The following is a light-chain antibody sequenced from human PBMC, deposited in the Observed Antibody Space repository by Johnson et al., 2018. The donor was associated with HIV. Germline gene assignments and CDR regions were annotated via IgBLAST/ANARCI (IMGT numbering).Light chain of an antibody. CDR1: SSNIGNNY. J-gene: IGLJ1*01. V-gene: IGLV1-51*01. Sequence: QSVLTQPPSVSAAPGQKVTISCSGSSSNIGNNYVSWYQQLPGTAPKLLIYDNNKRPSGIPDRFSGSKSGTSATLGITGLQTGDAADYYCVTWVSYLTAGVFGSGTKVTVL. CDR2: DNN. CDR3: VTWVSYLTAGV.